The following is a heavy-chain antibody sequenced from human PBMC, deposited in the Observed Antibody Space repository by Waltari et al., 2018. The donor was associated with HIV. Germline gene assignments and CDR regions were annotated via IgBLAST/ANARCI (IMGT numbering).Heavy chain of an antibody. V-gene: IGHV3-7*01. Sequence: EVQLVESGGGWVQQGGPLTLTGEASGVTFSFYLLRWVRQAPGKGLEWVANINQAGTERHYVDSVRGRFTISRDNGKTSLFLQMDNLSVEDTAVYYCATTHGSGDYDNDFDYWGQGTLV. CDR2: INQAGTER. CDR1: GVTFSFYL. CDR3: ATTHGSGDYDNDFDY. J-gene: IGHJ4*02. D-gene: IGHD3-10*01.